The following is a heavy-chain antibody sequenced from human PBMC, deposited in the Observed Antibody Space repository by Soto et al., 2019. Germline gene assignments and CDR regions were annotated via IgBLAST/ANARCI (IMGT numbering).Heavy chain of an antibody. D-gene: IGHD3-10*01. J-gene: IGHJ5*02. V-gene: IGHV4-59*01. Sequence: SETLSLTCTVSGGSISSYYWSWIRQPPGKGLEWIGYIYYSGSTNYNPSPKSRVTISVDTSRNKFSLKLSSVTAADTAVYYCAGVKGNYYGSGSYLLWFDPWGQGTLVTVSS. CDR2: IYYSGST. CDR1: GGSISSYY. CDR3: AGVKGNYYGSGSYLLWFDP.